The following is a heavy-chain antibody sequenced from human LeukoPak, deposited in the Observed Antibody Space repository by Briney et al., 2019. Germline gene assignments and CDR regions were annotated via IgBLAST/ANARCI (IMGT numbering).Heavy chain of an antibody. Sequence: GGSLRLSCAASAFTFSSYWMSCVRQAPGKGLEWVANIKQDGSEKYYVDSVKGRFTISRDNAKNSLYLQMNSLRAEDTAVYYCARRTYCGGDCYYEDYWGQGTLVTVSS. D-gene: IGHD2-21*02. CDR1: AFTFSSYW. CDR3: ARRTYCGGDCYYEDY. J-gene: IGHJ4*02. V-gene: IGHV3-7*03. CDR2: IKQDGSEK.